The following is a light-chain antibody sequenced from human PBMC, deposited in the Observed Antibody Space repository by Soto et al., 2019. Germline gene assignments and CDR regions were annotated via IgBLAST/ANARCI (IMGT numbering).Light chain of an antibody. J-gene: IGLJ2*01. CDR2: RNN. Sequence: QSVLTQPPSASGTPGQRVTISCSGSSSNIGSNYVYWYQQLPGTAPKLLIYRNNQRPSGVPDRFSGSKSGTSASLAISGLRFGDEADYYFSGWEDSPRGFCVFGGGTKLTVL. CDR3: SGWEDSPRGFCV. CDR1: SSNIGSNY. V-gene: IGLV1-47*01.